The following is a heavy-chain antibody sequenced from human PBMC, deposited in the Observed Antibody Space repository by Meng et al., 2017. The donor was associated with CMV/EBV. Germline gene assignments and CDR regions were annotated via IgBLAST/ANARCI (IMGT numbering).Heavy chain of an antibody. D-gene: IGHD1-26*01. J-gene: IGHJ6*01. CDR1: GGTFSSYA. Sequence: SVKVSCKASGGTFSSYAISWVRQAPGQGLEWMGGIIPIFGTANYAQKFQGRVTITTDESTSTAYMELSSLRSEDTAVYYCARDIALEGDTYPMDVWGQGTTVTVSS. CDR3: ARDIALEGDTYPMDV. V-gene: IGHV1-69*05. CDR2: IIPIFGTA.